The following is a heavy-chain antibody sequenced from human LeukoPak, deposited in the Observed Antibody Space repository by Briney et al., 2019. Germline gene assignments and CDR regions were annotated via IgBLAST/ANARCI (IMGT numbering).Heavy chain of an antibody. CDR1: GFTFSHYA. D-gene: IGHD1-26*01. CDR2: ISYDGSKT. J-gene: IGHJ4*02. Sequence: GGSLRISCAASGFTFSHYAMHWVRQAPGKGLGGVAVISYDGSKTFYADSVKGRFTISRDNSKNTLYLQMNTLRAEDTAVYYCARARNGTLKYWGQGTMVTVSS. V-gene: IGHV3-30*01. CDR3: ARARNGTLKY.